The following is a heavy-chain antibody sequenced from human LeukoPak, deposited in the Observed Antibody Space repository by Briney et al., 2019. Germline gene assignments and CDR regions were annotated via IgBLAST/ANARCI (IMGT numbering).Heavy chain of an antibody. CDR3: ARVGYYGPGSYSIDWFDP. J-gene: IGHJ5*02. Sequence: EASVKVSCKASGYTFTSYGISWVRQAPGQGLEWMGWISAYNGNTNYAQTLQGRVTMTTDTSTSTAYMELRSLRSDDTAVYYCARVGYYGPGSYSIDWFDPWGQGTLVTVSS. D-gene: IGHD3-10*01. CDR1: GYTFTSYG. CDR2: ISAYNGNT. V-gene: IGHV1-18*04.